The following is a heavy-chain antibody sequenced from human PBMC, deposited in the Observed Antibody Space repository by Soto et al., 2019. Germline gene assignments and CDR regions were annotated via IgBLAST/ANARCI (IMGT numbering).Heavy chain of an antibody. CDR3: ATGFQPFGSRGWSYFDY. Sequence: ASAKVSCKVSGLTLNELSMHWVRQDPGKGREWMGGFDPEDGETIYAQKFQGRVTMTEDTSTDTAYMELSSLRSEDTAVYYCATGFQPFGSRGWSYFDYWGQGTLVTVSS. CDR2: FDPEDGET. D-gene: IGHD6-19*01. V-gene: IGHV1-24*01. CDR1: GLTLNELS. J-gene: IGHJ4*02.